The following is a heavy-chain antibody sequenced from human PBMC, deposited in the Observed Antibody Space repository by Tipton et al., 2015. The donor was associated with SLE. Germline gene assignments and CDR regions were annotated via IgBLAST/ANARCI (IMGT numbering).Heavy chain of an antibody. CDR1: GGSFSGYY. CDR3: ARLYSSSWYGDAFDI. J-gene: IGHJ3*02. CDR2: INHSGST. V-gene: IGHV4-34*01. D-gene: IGHD6-13*01. Sequence: TLSLTCAVYGGSFSGYYWSWIRQPPGKGLEWIGEINHSGSTHYNPSLESRVTILVDTSKNQFSLKLSSATAADTAVYYCARLYSSSWYGDAFDIWGQGTMVTVSS.